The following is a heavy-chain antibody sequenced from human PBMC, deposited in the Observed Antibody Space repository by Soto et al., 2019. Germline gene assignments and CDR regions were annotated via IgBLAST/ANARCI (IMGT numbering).Heavy chain of an antibody. CDR2: MNPNSGNT. CDR1: GYTFTSYD. CDR3: ATAKSYVSADY. D-gene: IGHD5-18*01. Sequence: QVQLVQSGAEVKKPGASVKVSCKASGYTFTSYDINWVRQATGQGLEWMGWMNPNSGNTGYAQKFQGRVTMTTNTSLSTAYMELRTLRSEDTGVCYCATAKSYVSADYWGQGTVVTVSS. V-gene: IGHV1-8*01. J-gene: IGHJ4*02.